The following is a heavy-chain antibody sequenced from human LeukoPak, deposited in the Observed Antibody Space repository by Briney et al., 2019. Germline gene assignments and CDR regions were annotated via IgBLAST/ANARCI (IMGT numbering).Heavy chain of an antibody. D-gene: IGHD2-2*03. J-gene: IGHJ5*02. CDR2: INPNSGGT. CDR3: ARAGYCSSTTCYDWFDP. Sequence: GSSVKVSCKASGGTFSSYAISWVRQAPGQGLEWMGWINPNSGGTNYAQKFQGRVTMTRDTSISTAYMELSRLRSDDTAVYYCARAGYCSSTTCYDWFDPWGQGTLVTVSS. V-gene: IGHV1-2*02. CDR1: GGTFSSYA.